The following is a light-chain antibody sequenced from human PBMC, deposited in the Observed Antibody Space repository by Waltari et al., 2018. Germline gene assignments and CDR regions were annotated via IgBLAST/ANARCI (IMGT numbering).Light chain of an antibody. V-gene: IGKV3-15*01. Sequence: EIVMTQSPATLYVSPGERATLSCRASHSISSNLAWYQQKPGQAPRLLIYGASTRATGTPARFSGSGSGTEFTLTISSLQSEDFALYYCHQYDNWYTFGQGTKVDIK. CDR3: HQYDNWYT. CDR1: HSISSN. J-gene: IGKJ2*01. CDR2: GAS.